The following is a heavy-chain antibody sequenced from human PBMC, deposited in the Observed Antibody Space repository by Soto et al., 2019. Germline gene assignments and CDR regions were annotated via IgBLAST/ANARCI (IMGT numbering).Heavy chain of an antibody. Sequence: QVQLVQSGSEVKKPGSSVKVSCKAFGATFHSYAISWVRQAPGQGLEWMGGIIPLFGTAYYAQKFQGRVTLTAEESTTTAYMELSSLTSEDTAVYYCASDRVPLDYGDSAAWGEGTVVTVSS. D-gene: IGHD4-17*01. J-gene: IGHJ5*02. CDR2: IIPLFGTA. CDR3: ASDRVPLDYGDSAA. CDR1: GATFHSYA. V-gene: IGHV1-69*12.